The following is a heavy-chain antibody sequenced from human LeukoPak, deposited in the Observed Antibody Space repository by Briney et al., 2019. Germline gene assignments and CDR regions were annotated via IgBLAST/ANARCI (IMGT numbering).Heavy chain of an antibody. V-gene: IGHV3-53*01. CDR2: IYSGGST. CDR3: ARCSGGSCYSGLDY. Sequence: GGSLRLSCAASGFTVSSNYMSWVRQAPGKGLEWVSVIYSGGSTYYADSVKGRFTISRDNSENTLYLQMNSLRAEDTAVYYCARCSGGSCYSGLDYWGQGTLVTVSS. CDR1: GFTVSSNY. J-gene: IGHJ4*02. D-gene: IGHD2-15*01.